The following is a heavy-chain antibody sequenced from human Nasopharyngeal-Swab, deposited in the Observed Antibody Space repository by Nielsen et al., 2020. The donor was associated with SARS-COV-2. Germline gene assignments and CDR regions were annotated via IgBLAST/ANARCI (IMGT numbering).Heavy chain of an antibody. V-gene: IGHV3-30*04. Sequence: GGSLRLSCAASGFTFSSYAMRWVRQAPGKGLEWVAVISYDGSNKYYADSVKGRFTISRDNSKNTLYLQMNSLRAEDTAVYYCARAMGKWLQLGNWFDPWGQGTLVTVSS. CDR3: ARAMGKWLQLGNWFDP. CDR2: ISYDGSNK. D-gene: IGHD5-24*01. CDR1: GFTFSSYA. J-gene: IGHJ5*02.